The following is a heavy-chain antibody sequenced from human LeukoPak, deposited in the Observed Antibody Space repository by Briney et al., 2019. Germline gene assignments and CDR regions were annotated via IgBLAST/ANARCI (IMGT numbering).Heavy chain of an antibody. V-gene: IGHV1-2*02. D-gene: IGHD6-13*01. Sequence: ASVKVSCKTSGYTFTVSFMHWVRQVPGQGLEWMGWINPNSGGTKYAQKFQGRVTMTRDTAISTAYMELSRLRSDDTAVYYCARGGIRTAASNFDYWGQGTLVTVSS. CDR1: GYTFTVSF. J-gene: IGHJ4*02. CDR2: INPNSGGT. CDR3: ARGGIRTAASNFDY.